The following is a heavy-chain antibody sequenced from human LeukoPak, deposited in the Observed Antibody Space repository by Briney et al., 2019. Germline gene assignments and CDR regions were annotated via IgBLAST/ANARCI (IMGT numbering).Heavy chain of an antibody. D-gene: IGHD3-16*01. V-gene: IGHV3-7*01. Sequence: PGGSLRLSCAASGFSFGSYWMSWVRQAPGKGLEWVANIKQDGSEKYYVDSVKGRFTISRDNAKNSLYLQMNSLRAEDTAVYYCVGHSDYWGQGTLVTVSS. CDR2: IKQDGSEK. J-gene: IGHJ4*02. CDR1: GFSFGSYW. CDR3: VGHSDY.